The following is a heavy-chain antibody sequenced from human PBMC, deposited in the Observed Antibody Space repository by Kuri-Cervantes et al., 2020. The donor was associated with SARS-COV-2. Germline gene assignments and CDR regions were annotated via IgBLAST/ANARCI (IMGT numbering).Heavy chain of an antibody. CDR2: IYYSGST. CDR3: VQVDIAAAGTNYYYYMDV. Sequence: SETLSLTCTVSGGSISSSSYYWGWIRQPPGKGLEWIGSIYYSGSTYYNPSLKSRVTISVDTSKNQFSLKLISVTAADTAVYYCVQVDIAAAGTNYYYYMDVWGKGTTVTVSS. D-gene: IGHD6-13*01. CDR1: GGSISSSSYY. V-gene: IGHV4-39*07. J-gene: IGHJ6*03.